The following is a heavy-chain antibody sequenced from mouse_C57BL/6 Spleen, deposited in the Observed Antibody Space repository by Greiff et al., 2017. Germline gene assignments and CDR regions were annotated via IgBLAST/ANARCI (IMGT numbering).Heavy chain of an antibody. CDR2: MYPGNGDT. Sequence: VQLQESGPELVKPGASVKLSCKASGYAFSSSWMNWVKQRPGKGLEWIGRMYPGNGDTNYNGKFKGKATLTADKSSSTAYMQLSSLTSENSAVYFCALNCYFDYWGQGTTLTVSA. J-gene: IGHJ2*01. V-gene: IGHV1-82*01. D-gene: IGHD4-1*01. CDR1: GYAFSSSW. CDR3: ALNCYFDY.